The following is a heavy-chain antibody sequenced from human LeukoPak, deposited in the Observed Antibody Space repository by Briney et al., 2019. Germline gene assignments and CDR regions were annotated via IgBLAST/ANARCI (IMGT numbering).Heavy chain of an antibody. V-gene: IGHV3-9*01. CDR2: ISWNSGSI. Sequence: GGSLRLSCAASGFTFDDYAMHWVRQAPGKGLEWVSGISWNSGSIGYADSVKGRFTISRDNAKNSLYLQMNSLRAEDTALYYCAKAQYNSSPFDYWGQGTLVTVSS. D-gene: IGHD6-6*01. CDR1: GFTFDDYA. CDR3: AKAQYNSSPFDY. J-gene: IGHJ4*02.